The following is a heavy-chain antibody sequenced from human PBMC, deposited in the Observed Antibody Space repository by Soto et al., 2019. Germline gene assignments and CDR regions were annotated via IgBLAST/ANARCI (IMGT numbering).Heavy chain of an antibody. CDR2: IIPRSGTS. D-gene: IGHD3-9*01. Sequence: GASVKVSCKASGDTFSTYTITWGRQAPGQGLEWMGRIIPRSGTSNYAQKFQGRVTITADKSTSTAYMELSSLRSEDTAVYYCARVDILTGYGWGQGTLVTVSS. CDR3: ARVDILTGYG. J-gene: IGHJ4*02. CDR1: GDTFSTYT. V-gene: IGHV1-69*08.